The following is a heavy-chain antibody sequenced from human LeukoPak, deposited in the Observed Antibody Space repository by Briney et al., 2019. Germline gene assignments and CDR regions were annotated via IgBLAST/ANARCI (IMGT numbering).Heavy chain of an antibody. D-gene: IGHD1-7*01. J-gene: IGHJ4*02. Sequence: SETLSLTCTVSGGSMSSYYWNWIRHPPGKGLEWIGDINYSGTTHYNPSLKSRITILVDTSKNQFSLKLSSVTAADTAVHYCATPYNWNYVGDYWGQGTLVTVSS. CDR3: ATPYNWNYVGDY. CDR2: INYSGTT. V-gene: IGHV4-59*12. CDR1: GGSMSSYY.